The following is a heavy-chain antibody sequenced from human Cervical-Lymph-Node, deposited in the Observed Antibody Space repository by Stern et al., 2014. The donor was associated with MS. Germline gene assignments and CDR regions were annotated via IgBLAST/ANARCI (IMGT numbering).Heavy chain of an antibody. D-gene: IGHD6-19*01. CDR1: GFTFSNYP. V-gene: IGHV3-23*04. CDR3: AKDSRKRIPVVSTPRRSYYFDS. Sequence: EVHLVESGGGLVQPGGSLRLSCVASGFTFSNYPLSWVRQAPGKGLEWVSGISGSGAITYYADSVKGRFTISRDNSKNRLYLQMNSLRAEDRVIYYCAKDSRKRIPVVSTPRRSYYFDSWGQGTLVTVSS. J-gene: IGHJ4*02. CDR2: ISGSGAIT.